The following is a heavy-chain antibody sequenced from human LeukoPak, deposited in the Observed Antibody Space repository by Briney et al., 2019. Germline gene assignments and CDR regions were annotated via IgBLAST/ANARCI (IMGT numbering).Heavy chain of an antibody. CDR3: AKYAPPTTVGTRYFDY. Sequence: GGSLRLSCVASGFPFSSYWMTWVRQAPGKGLEWVANIKQDGSKKSYVDSVKGRFTISRDNAKNSLYLQMNSLRAEDTAVYYCAKYAPPTTVGTRYFDYWGQGAQVTVSS. J-gene: IGHJ4*02. V-gene: IGHV3-7*03. CDR1: GFPFSSYW. D-gene: IGHD4-23*01. CDR2: IKQDGSKK.